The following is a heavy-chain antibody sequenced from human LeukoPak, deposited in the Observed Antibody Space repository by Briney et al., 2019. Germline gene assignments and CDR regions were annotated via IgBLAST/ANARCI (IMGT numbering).Heavy chain of an antibody. CDR2: ISSSGSIM. J-gene: IGHJ3*02. CDR1: GFTFSSFE. D-gene: IGHD3-10*01. CDR3: ARGLGSGRHAFDI. V-gene: IGHV3-48*03. Sequence: GGSLRLSCAASGFTFSSFEMNWVRQAPGKGLEWVSYISSSGSIMYYADSVKGRFTISRDNAKNSLYLQMNSLRAEDTAVYYCARGLGSGRHAFDIWGQGTMVTVSS.